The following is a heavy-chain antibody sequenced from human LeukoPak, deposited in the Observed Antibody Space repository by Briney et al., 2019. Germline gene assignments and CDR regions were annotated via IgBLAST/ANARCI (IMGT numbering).Heavy chain of an antibody. CDR1: GYSISSGYH. J-gene: IGHJ4*02. CDR2: IYNSGST. V-gene: IGHV4-38-2*02. CDR3: ARDLRGGEPGNFFDY. D-gene: IGHD3-3*01. Sequence: SETLSLTCTVSGYSISSGYHWGWIRQPPGKGLEWIGSIYNSGSTYYNPSLQSRVTLSVDTSKNQFSLRLSSVTAADTAVYYCARDLRGGEPGNFFDYWGQGTLVTVSS.